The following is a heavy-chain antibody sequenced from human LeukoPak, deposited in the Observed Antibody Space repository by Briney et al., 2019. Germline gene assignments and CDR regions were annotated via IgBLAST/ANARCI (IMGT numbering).Heavy chain of an antibody. CDR2: IFSSTLV. V-gene: IGHV3-48*01. J-gene: IGHJ6*02. D-gene: IGHD3-3*01. CDR3: AKYLGYDFWKSDGMDV. Sequence: GGSLRLSCEASGFTFTSYGMHWVRQSPGKGLEWISFIFSSTLVNYADSVKGRITISRDNAKNSVSLYMNSLRAEDSAVYYCAKYLGYDFWKSDGMDVWGQGTTVTVSS. CDR1: GFTFTSYG.